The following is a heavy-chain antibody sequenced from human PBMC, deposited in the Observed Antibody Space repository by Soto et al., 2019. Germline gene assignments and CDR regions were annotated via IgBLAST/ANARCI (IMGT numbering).Heavy chain of an antibody. CDR1: GFSFNNHV. Sequence: EVQLLESGGGLIHRGGSLRLSCSASGFSFNNHVMNWVRQAPGKGLEWVSSISNSDDVGFYADSVRGRFSVSRDISANTLYLEMNYLRVEDTAIYYCAKTVGATTLEDYWGQGTLVTVSS. J-gene: IGHJ4*02. CDR3: AKTVGATTLEDY. D-gene: IGHD1-26*01. V-gene: IGHV3-23*01. CDR2: ISNSDDVG.